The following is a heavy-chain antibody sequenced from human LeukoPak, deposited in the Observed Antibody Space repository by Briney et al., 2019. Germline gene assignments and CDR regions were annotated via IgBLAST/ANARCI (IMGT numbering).Heavy chain of an antibody. CDR3: ARRVTSKAVRPNIYQYMDV. CDR1: GDSISGYS. D-gene: IGHD6-19*01. CDR2: IQSSGTT. J-gene: IGHJ6*03. V-gene: IGHV4-4*09. Sequence: SETLPLTCTVSGDSISGYSWSWIRQSPEKGLEWIGLIQSSGTTKYNPSLKGRVTISVDTSKTQLSLKVTSVTAADTAVYYCARRVTSKAVRPNIYQYMDVWGKGTTVTVSS.